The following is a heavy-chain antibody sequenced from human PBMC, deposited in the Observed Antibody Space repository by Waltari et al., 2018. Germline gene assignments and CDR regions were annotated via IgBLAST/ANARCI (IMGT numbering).Heavy chain of an antibody. V-gene: IGHV3-7*01. J-gene: IGHJ4*02. CDR3: ARERRGQSGWYYFDF. CDR1: GISFSSFW. Sequence: EVQLVESGGGLVQPGGSLRLSCAASGISFSSFWMTWVRQAPGKGLEWVAKRKQDGSEEDYVDSVKGRFTISKDNAKNSLYLQMNSLRAEDTAVYFCARERRGQSGWYYFDFWGQGSLVTVSS. CDR2: RKQDGSEE. D-gene: IGHD6-19*01.